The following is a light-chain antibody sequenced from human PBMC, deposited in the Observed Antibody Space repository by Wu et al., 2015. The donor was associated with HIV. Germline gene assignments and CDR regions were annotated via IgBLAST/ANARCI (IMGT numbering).Light chain of an antibody. CDR2: DAS. CDR1: QSVSSY. V-gene: IGKV3-11*01. CDR3: QQRSNWLIT. Sequence: EIVLTQSPTTLSLSPGERATLSCRASQSVSSYLAWFQQKPGQAPRLLIYDASNRVTGIPVRFSGSGSGTDFTLTISSLEPEDFAVYYCQQRSNWLITFGQGTRLEIK. J-gene: IGKJ5*01.